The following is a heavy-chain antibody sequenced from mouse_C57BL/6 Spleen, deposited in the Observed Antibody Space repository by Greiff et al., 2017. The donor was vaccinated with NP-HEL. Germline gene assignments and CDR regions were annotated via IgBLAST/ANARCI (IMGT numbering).Heavy chain of an antibody. V-gene: IGHV5-9*01. CDR1: GFTFSSYT. CDR2: ISGGGGNT. D-gene: IGHD2-2*01. CDR3: ARHGNDGFAY. Sequence: EVQRVESGGGLVKPGGSLKLSCAASGFTFSSYTMSWVRQTPEKRLEWVATISGGGGNTYYPDSVKGRFTISRDNAKNTLYLQMSSLRSEDTALYYCARHGNDGFAYWGQGTLVTVSA. J-gene: IGHJ3*01.